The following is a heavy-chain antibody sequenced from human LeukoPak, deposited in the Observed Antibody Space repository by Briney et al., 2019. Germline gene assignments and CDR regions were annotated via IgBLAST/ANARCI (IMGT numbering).Heavy chain of an antibody. D-gene: IGHD2-2*01. CDR2: INSDGSST. V-gene: IGHV3-74*01. Sequence: PGGSLRLSCAASGFTFSSYWMHWVRQAPGKGLVWVSRINSDGSSTSYADSVKGRFTISRDNAKNSLYLQMNSLRAEDTAVYYCARDTKVEYQLLSGVSDYWGQGTLVTVSS. CDR1: GFTFSSYW. CDR3: ARDTKVEYQLLSGVSDY. J-gene: IGHJ4*02.